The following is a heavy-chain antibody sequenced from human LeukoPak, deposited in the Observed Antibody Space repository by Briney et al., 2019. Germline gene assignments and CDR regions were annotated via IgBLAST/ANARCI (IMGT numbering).Heavy chain of an antibody. CDR3: ASFPYDSGSYSGY. Sequence: AASVKGSCKASGYTFTRYGISWVRQAPGHGLEWMGWISAHNGNTNYAQKLQGRVTMTTDTSTSAAYMELRSLRSDDTAVYYCASFPYDSGSYSGYWGQGTLVTVSS. J-gene: IGHJ4*02. V-gene: IGHV1-18*01. CDR2: ISAHNGNT. D-gene: IGHD1-26*01. CDR1: GYTFTRYG.